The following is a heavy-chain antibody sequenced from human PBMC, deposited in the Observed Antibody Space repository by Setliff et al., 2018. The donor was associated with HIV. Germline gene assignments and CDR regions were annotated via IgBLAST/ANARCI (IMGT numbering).Heavy chain of an antibody. V-gene: IGHV1-69*13. Sequence: GASVKVSCKASGDFSHYATNWVRQAPGQGLEWMGAITPLFGTTNYAQHFQGRLTITADESTNTVYMELNSLTSEDTAVYYCASLNGFCSGRNCLPRGYFDSWGQGTLVTSPQ. CDR1: GDFSHYA. D-gene: IGHD2-15*01. CDR3: ASLNGFCSGRNCLPRGYFDS. J-gene: IGHJ4*02. CDR2: ITPLFGTT.